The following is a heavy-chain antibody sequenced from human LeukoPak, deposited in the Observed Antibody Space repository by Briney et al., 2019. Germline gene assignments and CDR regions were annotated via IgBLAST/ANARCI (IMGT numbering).Heavy chain of an antibody. CDR2: IYTSGST. CDR1: GGYISSYY. D-gene: IGHD2-21*02. J-gene: IGHJ4*02. Sequence: SETLSLTCTVSGGYISSYYWSWIRQPAGKGLEWIGRIYTSGSTNYNPSLKSRVTMSVDTSKNQFSLKLSSVTAADTAVYYCARDSGPCGGDCYSVWGQGTLVTVSS. V-gene: IGHV4-4*07. CDR3: ARDSGPCGGDCYSV.